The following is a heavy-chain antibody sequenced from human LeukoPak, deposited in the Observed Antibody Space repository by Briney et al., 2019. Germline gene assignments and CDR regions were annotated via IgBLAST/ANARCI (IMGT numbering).Heavy chain of an antibody. CDR1: GFTISSYG. Sequence: PGGSLRLSCAASGFTISSYGIHWVRQAPGKGLEWVAVIWYDGSNKYYADSVKGRFTISRDNSKNTLYLQMNSLRAEDTAVYYCARVRYGMDVWGKGTTVTVSS. CDR2: IWYDGSNK. J-gene: IGHJ6*04. V-gene: IGHV3-33*01. CDR3: ARVRYGMDV.